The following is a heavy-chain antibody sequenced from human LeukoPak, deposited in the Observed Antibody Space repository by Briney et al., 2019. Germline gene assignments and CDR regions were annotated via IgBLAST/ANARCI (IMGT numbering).Heavy chain of an antibody. CDR3: ARFEYSSSSGLDV. CDR1: GGSISSYY. Sequence: SETLSLTCTVSGGSISSYYWSWIRQPPGKGLEWIGYIYYSGSTNYNPSLKSRVTISVDTSKNQSSLMLSSVTAADTAVYYCARFEYSSSSGLDVWGKGTTVTLSS. V-gene: IGHV4-59*01. D-gene: IGHD6-6*01. CDR2: IYYSGST. J-gene: IGHJ6*04.